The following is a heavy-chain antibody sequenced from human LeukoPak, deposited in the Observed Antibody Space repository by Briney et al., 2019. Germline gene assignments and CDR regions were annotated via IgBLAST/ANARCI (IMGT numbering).Heavy chain of an antibody. CDR2: ISYDGSNK. CDR1: GFTFSSYG. Sequence: PGGSLRLSCAASGFTFSSYGMHWVRQAPGKELEWVAVISYDGSNKYYADSVKGRFTISGDNSKNTLNLHMNSLRAEDTAVYYCAKDPTHYRVWDYYETIGLSYWGQGTLVTVSS. CDR3: AKDPTHYRVWDYYETIGLSY. J-gene: IGHJ4*02. V-gene: IGHV3-30*18. D-gene: IGHD3-22*01.